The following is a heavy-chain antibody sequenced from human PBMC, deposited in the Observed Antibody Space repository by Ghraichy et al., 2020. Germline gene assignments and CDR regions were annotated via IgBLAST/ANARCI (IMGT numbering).Heavy chain of an antibody. Sequence: GGSLRLSCAASGFIFTSYGMHWVRQAPGKGLEWVAAIWYDGSNKYYADSVKGRFTISRDNSKNTLYLQMNSLRDEDTAVYYCERVSRQWLAYDAFDIWGQGTMVTVSS. V-gene: IGHV3-33*01. D-gene: IGHD6-19*01. CDR2: IWYDGSNK. CDR3: ERVSRQWLAYDAFDI. CDR1: GFIFTSYG. J-gene: IGHJ3*02.